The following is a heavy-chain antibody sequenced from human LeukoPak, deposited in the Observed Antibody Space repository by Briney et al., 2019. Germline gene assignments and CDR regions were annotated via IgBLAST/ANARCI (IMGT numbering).Heavy chain of an antibody. CDR3: AKALEQETVIALDS. D-gene: IGHD6-13*01. Sequence: PGGSLRLSCTASGFTFSTHAMSWVRQAPGKGLEWVSAISGSGGSTYYADSVKGRFTIPRNNSKNTLYLQMNSLRAENTSIYFCAKALEQETVIALDSWGQGTLVTVSS. J-gene: IGHJ4*02. CDR1: GFTFSTHA. V-gene: IGHV3-23*01. CDR2: ISGSGGST.